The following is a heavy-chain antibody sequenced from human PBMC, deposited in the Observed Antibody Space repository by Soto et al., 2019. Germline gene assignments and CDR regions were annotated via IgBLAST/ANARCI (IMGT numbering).Heavy chain of an antibody. CDR3: ASSNIAAAGFYYYGMDV. CDR2: INNSGST. CDR1: GGSVSGYH. D-gene: IGHD6-13*01. Sequence: SETLSLTCNVSGGSVSGYHWSWIRQPPGKGLEWIGYINNSGSTDYSPSLKSRVTISVDTSKNQFSLKLSSVTAADTAVYYCASSNIAAAGFYYYGMDVWGRGTTVTVSS. J-gene: IGHJ6*02. V-gene: IGHV4-59*02.